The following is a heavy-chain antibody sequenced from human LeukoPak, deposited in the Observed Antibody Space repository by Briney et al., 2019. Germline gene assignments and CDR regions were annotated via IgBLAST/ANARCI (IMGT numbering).Heavy chain of an antibody. CDR2: IYYSGTT. Sequence: PSETLSLTCTVSGGSISSSSYYWGWIRQPPGKGLEWIGSIYYSGTTYYNPSLKSRVAISVDTSKNQFSLRLTSVTAADTAVYYCARRAVVAAAVSYFDYWGQGILVTVSS. CDR3: ARRAVVAAAVSYFDY. J-gene: IGHJ4*02. V-gene: IGHV4-39*01. CDR1: GGSISSSSYY. D-gene: IGHD2-2*01.